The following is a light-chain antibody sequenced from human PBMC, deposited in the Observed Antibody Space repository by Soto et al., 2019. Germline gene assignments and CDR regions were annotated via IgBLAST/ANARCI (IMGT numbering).Light chain of an antibody. J-gene: IGKJ4*01. CDR3: QHRSNWPLT. Sequence: EIVLTQSPATLSLSPGERATLSCRASQSVSIYLAWYQQKPGQAPRVLIYDASNRAPGIPTRFSGSGSKTDFTLTISSLDPEDFAVYYCQHRSNWPLTFGGGTKLEIK. CDR1: QSVSIY. CDR2: DAS. V-gene: IGKV3-11*01.